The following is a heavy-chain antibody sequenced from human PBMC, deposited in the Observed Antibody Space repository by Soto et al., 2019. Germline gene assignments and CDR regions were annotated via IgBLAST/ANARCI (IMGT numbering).Heavy chain of an antibody. CDR2: TYYTGST. Sequence: TLSLSWTVSGGSCGSGDDYWSWDRQPPGKGLEWIGYTYYTGSTVNNPSLNSRVSISIDTSKTQFSLKLSSVTAAYTAVYYCARIHFSDEPSYYYHGMDVCCQGIPVT. CDR3: ARIHFSDEPSYYYHGMDV. CDR1: GGSCGSGDDY. V-gene: IGHV4-30-4*01. J-gene: IGHJ6*02. D-gene: IGHD2-21*02.